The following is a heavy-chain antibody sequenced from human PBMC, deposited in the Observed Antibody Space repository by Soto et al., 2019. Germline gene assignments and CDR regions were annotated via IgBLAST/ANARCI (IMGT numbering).Heavy chain of an antibody. CDR3: ASDLAKGGGSAGFDY. CDR1: GYTFTVYY. J-gene: IGHJ4*02. D-gene: IGHD1-26*01. Sequence: ASVKVSCNSAGYTFTVYYMDGVRQAPEKGPEWMGWINPKRRGKMSQHKFQGRVTLTWDMSIRTADTALSRMRYDDTAMYYCASDLAKGGGSAGFDYWREGSMVTVFS. CDR2: INPKRRGK. V-gene: IGHV1-2*02.